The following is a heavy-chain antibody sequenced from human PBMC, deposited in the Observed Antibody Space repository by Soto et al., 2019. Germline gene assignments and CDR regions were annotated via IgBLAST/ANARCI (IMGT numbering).Heavy chain of an antibody. Sequence: QVQVLQSGPEVKRPGASVTVSCTTSGYTFSTSGFSWVRQAPGQGLEWVGWIRPDNGNRKSAQRLQGRVTLTTATSASKAHMELRRKTSDDTAMDYCARDTQATPYNDLGQGTLVTVSS. D-gene: IGHD1-20*01. J-gene: IGHJ1*01. V-gene: IGHV1-18*01. CDR3: ARDTQATPYND. CDR1: GYTFSTSG. CDR2: IRPDNGNR.